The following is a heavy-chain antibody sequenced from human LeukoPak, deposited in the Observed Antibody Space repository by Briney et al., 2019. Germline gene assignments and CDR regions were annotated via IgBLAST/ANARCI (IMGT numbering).Heavy chain of an antibody. J-gene: IGHJ4*02. CDR3: AKWGTWTTHIRVLDY. Sequence: PGGSLRLSCAASGFTSSSYAMSWVRQAPGRGLEWVSAISGSGGSTYYADSVKGRFTISRDNSKNTLYLQMNSLRAEDTAVYYCAKWGTWTTHIRVLDYWGQGTLVTVSS. D-gene: IGHD1-14*01. CDR2: ISGSGGST. V-gene: IGHV3-23*01. CDR1: GFTSSSYA.